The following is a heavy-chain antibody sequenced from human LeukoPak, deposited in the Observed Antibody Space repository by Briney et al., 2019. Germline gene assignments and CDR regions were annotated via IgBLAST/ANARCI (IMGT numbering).Heavy chain of an antibody. J-gene: IGHJ4*02. Sequence: GGSLRLSCAASGFTVSSNYMSWVRQAPGKGLEWVSVIYSGGSTYYADSVKGRFTISRDNSKNTLYLQMNSLRAEDTAVYYCARGPEVGNYVWGSYRSYYFDYWGQGILVTVSS. CDR1: GFTVSSNY. CDR2: IYSGGST. CDR3: ARGPEVGNYVWGSYRSYYFDY. V-gene: IGHV3-53*01. D-gene: IGHD3-16*02.